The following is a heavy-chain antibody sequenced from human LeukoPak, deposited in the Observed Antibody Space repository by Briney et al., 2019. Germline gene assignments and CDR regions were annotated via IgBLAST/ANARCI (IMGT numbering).Heavy chain of an antibody. J-gene: IGHJ4*02. D-gene: IGHD3-22*01. CDR1: GYTFTGYY. V-gene: IGHV1-2*02. Sequence: ASVKVSCKASGYTFTGYYMHWVRQAPGQGLEWMGWINPNSGGTNYAQKFQGRVTMTRDTSISTAYMELSRLRSDDTAVYYCAGHYYDSSGYYLPFDYWGQGTLVTVSS. CDR2: INPNSGGT. CDR3: AGHYYDSSGYYLPFDY.